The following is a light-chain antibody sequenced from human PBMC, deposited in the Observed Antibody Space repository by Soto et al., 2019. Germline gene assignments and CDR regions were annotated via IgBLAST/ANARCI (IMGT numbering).Light chain of an antibody. V-gene: IGKV2-30*02. J-gene: IGKJ1*01. CDR3: MQGTHWAWP. CDR1: QSLVHSNGETF. Sequence: DVVMTQSPLSLSVTLGQPASISCRSSQSLVHSNGETFLNWFHQRPGQSPRRLIYQVSIRHSGVPDRFSGSGSGTDFTLKISRVEAEDVGVYYCMQGTHWAWPFGQGTKVDIK. CDR2: QVS.